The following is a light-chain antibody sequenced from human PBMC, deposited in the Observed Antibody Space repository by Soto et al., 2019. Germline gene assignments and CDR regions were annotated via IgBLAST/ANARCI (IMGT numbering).Light chain of an antibody. J-gene: IGLJ2*01. V-gene: IGLV1-44*01. Sequence: QSVLTQPPSASGTPGQRVTISCSGSSSNIGSNSVNWYQQLPGTAPKLLIYRNNQRPSGVPDRFSVSKSGTSASLAISGLQSEDEADYYCATWDDSLNGVVFGGGTKLPS. CDR3: ATWDDSLNGVV. CDR1: SSNIGSNS. CDR2: RNN.